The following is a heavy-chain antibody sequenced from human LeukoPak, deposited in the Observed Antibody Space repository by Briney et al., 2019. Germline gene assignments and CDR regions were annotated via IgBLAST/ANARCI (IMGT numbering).Heavy chain of an antibody. D-gene: IGHD2/OR15-2a*01. CDR1: GFTFSDHY. CDR3: VRGTLIGAHFDS. J-gene: IGHJ4*02. V-gene: IGHV3-72*01. CDR2: SRNKANSYTT. Sequence: GGSLRLSCAASGFTFSDHYMDWVRQAPGKGLEWVARSRNKANSYTTEYAASVKGRFTISRDDSKNSLYLHMSSLETEDTAVYFCVRGTLIGAHFDSWGQGTLVTVSS.